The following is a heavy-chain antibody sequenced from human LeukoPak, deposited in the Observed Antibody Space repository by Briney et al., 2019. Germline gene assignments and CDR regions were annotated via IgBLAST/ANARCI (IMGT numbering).Heavy chain of an antibody. D-gene: IGHD2-21*02. Sequence: GESLKISCKGSGFSFSFYWIGWVRQMPGKGLEWMGIIYPDDSDTKYSPSFQGQVTISVDKSIRTAYLQWSSPKASDIAMYYCARLPYCGGDCYPNWFDTWGQGTLVTVSS. CDR1: GFSFSFYW. CDR3: ARLPYCGGDCYPNWFDT. V-gene: IGHV5-51*01. J-gene: IGHJ5*02. CDR2: IYPDDSDT.